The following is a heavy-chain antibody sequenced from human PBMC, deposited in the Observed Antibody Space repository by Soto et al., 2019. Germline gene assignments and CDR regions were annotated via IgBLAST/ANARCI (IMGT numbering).Heavy chain of an antibody. J-gene: IGHJ5*02. CDR2: MNPNSGNT. Sequence: QVQLVQSGAEVKKPGASVKVSCKASGYTFTSYDINWVRQATGQGLEWMGWMNPNSGNTGYAQKFQGRVTMTRNTPLSTAYMELNSLRSEDTAVYYCARERSAAGTGWFDPWGQGTLVTVSP. V-gene: IGHV1-8*01. CDR1: GYTFTSYD. D-gene: IGHD6-13*01. CDR3: ARERSAAGTGWFDP.